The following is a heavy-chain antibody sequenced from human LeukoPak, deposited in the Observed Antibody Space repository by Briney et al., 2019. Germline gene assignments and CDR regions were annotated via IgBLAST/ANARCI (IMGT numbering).Heavy chain of an antibody. CDR2: INTDGTTT. Sequence: GGSLRLSCAASGFTFSTCTMNWVRQAPGKGLVWVSRINTDGTTTSYADSVKGRYTISRDNAKNTVYLQMNSLRAEDTAVYYCTRDFLHGGVWGQGTLVTVSS. CDR3: TRDFLHGGV. J-gene: IGHJ4*02. CDR1: GFTFSTCT. D-gene: IGHD3-10*01. V-gene: IGHV3-74*01.